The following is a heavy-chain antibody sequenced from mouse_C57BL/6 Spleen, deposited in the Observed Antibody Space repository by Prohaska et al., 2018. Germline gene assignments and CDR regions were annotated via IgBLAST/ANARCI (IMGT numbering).Heavy chain of an antibody. D-gene: IGHD1-1*01. Sequence: GAELVRPGASVTLSCKASGYTFTDYEMHWVKQTPVHGLEWIGAIDPETGGTAYNQKFKGEAILTADKSSSTAYMELRSLTSEDSAVYYCTRNYGSISFDYWGQGTTLTVSS. CDR2: IDPETGGT. CDR3: TRNYGSISFDY. V-gene: IGHV1-15*01. CDR1: GYTFTDYE. J-gene: IGHJ2*01.